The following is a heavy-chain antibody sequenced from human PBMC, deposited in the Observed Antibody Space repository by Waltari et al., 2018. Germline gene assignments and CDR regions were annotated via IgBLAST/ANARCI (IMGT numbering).Heavy chain of an antibody. CDR3: ARGIASAGRPAGHYYYSMDV. CDR1: GYTFTRYD. Sequence: QGQLVQSGAEVKKPLASVKVSCKASGYTFTRYDINWVRQATGQGIEWMGWMNPNSSNTGDAKNVQGRITMTRNTTRPTAHTELSGLTSEATAVYYCARGIASAGRPAGHYYYSMDVWGKATTVTVS. CDR2: MNPNSSNT. D-gene: IGHD6-13*01. J-gene: IGHJ6*03. V-gene: IGHV1-8*01.